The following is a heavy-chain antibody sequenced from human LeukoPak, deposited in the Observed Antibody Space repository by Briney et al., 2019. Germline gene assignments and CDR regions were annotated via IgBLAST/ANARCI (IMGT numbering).Heavy chain of an antibody. CDR1: GFTFNNFP. CDR3: ARDTS. CDR2: ISSSSSYI. V-gene: IGHV3-21*01. J-gene: IGHJ5*02. Sequence: GGSLRPSCAASGFTFNNFPMSWVRQVPGKGLEWVSSISSSSSYIYYADSVKGRFTISRDNAKNSLYLQMNSLRAEDTAVYYCARDTSWGQGTLVTVSS.